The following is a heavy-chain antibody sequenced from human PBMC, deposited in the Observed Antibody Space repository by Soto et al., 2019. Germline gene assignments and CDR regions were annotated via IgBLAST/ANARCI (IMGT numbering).Heavy chain of an antibody. Sequence: PGGSLRLSCAASGFTFSSYAMSWVRQAPGKGLEWVSAISGSGGSTYYADSVKGRFTISRDNSKNTLYLQMNSLRAEDTAVYYCAKSAVRGVIYYYYMDVWGKGTTVTVSS. V-gene: IGHV3-23*01. J-gene: IGHJ6*03. D-gene: IGHD3-10*01. CDR2: ISGSGGST. CDR3: AKSAVRGVIYYYYMDV. CDR1: GFTFSSYA.